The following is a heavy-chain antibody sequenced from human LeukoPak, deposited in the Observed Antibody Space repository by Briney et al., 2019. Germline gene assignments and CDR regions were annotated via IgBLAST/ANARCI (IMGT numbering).Heavy chain of an antibody. J-gene: IGHJ4*02. CDR1: GFTFSDYY. V-gene: IGHV3-23*01. CDR3: AKDVGFYSYFDY. D-gene: IGHD3-22*01. CDR2: ISGSGGST. Sequence: GGSLRLSCAASGFTFSDYYMSWIRQAPGKGLEWVSAISGSGGSTYYADSVKGRFTISRDNSKNTLYLQMNSLRAEDTAVYYCAKDVGFYSYFDYWGQGTLVTVSS.